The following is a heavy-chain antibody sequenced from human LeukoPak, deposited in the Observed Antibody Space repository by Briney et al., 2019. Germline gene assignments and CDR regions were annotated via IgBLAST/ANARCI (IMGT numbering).Heavy chain of an antibody. CDR1: GFTFSSYW. J-gene: IGHJ4*02. D-gene: IGHD1-26*01. V-gene: IGHV3-74*01. Sequence: GGSLRLSCEASGFTFSSYWMHWVRQAPGKGLVWVSRINSDGSSISYADSVKGRFTISRDNAKNTLYLQTNSLRAEDTAVYYCARAPGIAGADNYWGQGTLVTVSS. CDR3: ARAPGIAGADNY. CDR2: INSDGSSI.